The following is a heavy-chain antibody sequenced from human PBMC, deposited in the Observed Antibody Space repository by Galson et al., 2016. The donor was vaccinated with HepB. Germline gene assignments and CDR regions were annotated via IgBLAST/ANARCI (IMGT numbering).Heavy chain of an antibody. Sequence: SLRLSCAASGFAFSSHWMHWVRQDLGKGLVWVTRINSDGAISNYEDSVKGRFTISRDNAKNTLSLQMNSMRAEDTAVYFCVRDHSVVPTTAYNWFDPWGRGTLVTVSS. CDR3: VRDHSVVPTTAYNWFDP. D-gene: IGHD4-23*01. V-gene: IGHV3-74*01. J-gene: IGHJ5*02. CDR2: INSDGAIS. CDR1: GFAFSSHW.